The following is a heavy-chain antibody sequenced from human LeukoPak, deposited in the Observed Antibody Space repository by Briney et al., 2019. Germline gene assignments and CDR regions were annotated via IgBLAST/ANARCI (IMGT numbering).Heavy chain of an antibody. CDR1: GGSISSYY. D-gene: IGHD3-10*01. Sequence: SETLSLTCTVSGGSISSYYWSWIRQPPGKGLEWIGYIYYSGSTDYNPSLKSRVTISVDTSKNQFSLKLSSVTAADTAVYYCARDSSDRGFDYWGQGTLVTVSS. V-gene: IGHV4-59*01. J-gene: IGHJ4*02. CDR3: ARDSSDRGFDY. CDR2: IYYSGST.